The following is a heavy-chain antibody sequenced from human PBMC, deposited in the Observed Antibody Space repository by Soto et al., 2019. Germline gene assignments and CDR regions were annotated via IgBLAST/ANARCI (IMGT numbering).Heavy chain of an antibody. CDR3: ARDACSGGTCYFDY. Sequence: ASVKVSCKASGYTFTRYGISWVRQAPGQGLEWMGWISAYNGNTNYAQKLQGRVTMTTDTSTSTAYMELRSLRSDDTAVYYCARDACSGGTCYFDYWGQGTLVTVSS. V-gene: IGHV1-18*01. CDR2: ISAYNGNT. J-gene: IGHJ4*02. D-gene: IGHD2-15*01. CDR1: GYTFTRYG.